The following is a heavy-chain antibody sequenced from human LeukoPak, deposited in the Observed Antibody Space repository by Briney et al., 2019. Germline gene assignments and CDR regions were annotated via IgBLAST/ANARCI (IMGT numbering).Heavy chain of an antibody. CDR3: AKGPHYGSEFDY. CDR2: IWYDGSNK. D-gene: IGHD3-10*01. CDR1: GFTFSSYG. V-gene: IGHV3-33*06. J-gene: IGHJ4*02. Sequence: GGSLRLSCAASGFTFSSYGMHWVRQAPGKGLEWVAVIWYDGSNKYYADSVKGRFTTSRDNSKNTLYLQMNSLRAEDTAVYYCAKGPHYGSEFDYWGQGTLVTVSS.